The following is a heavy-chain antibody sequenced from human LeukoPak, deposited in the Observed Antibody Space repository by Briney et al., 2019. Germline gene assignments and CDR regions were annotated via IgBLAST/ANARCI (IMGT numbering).Heavy chain of an antibody. CDR3: ARASNSGYYYFDY. CDR1: GYSISTSYY. D-gene: IGHD3-22*01. J-gene: IGHJ4*02. CDR2: IHHSGDT. Sequence: PSETLSLTCGVSGYSISTSYYWGWIRQPPGQGLEWMGTIHHSGDTYYNPSLKSRVTTSLDTSKNQFSLHLSSVTAADTALYYCARASNSGYYYFDYWGQGTLVTVSS. V-gene: IGHV4-38-2*01.